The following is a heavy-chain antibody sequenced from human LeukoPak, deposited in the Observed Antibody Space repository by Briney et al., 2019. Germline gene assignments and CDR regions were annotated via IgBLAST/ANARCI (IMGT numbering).Heavy chain of an antibody. D-gene: IGHD6-13*01. V-gene: IGHV4-39*01. J-gene: IGHJ2*01. CDR2: IYYSGST. CDR1: GGSISSSSYY. CDR3: AGPSSSWYLDWYFDL. Sequence: PSETLSLTCTVSGGSISSSSYYWGWIRQPPGKGLEWIGSIYYSGSTYYNPSLKSRVTISVDTSKNQFSLKLSSVTAADTAVYYCAGPSSSWYLDWYFDLWGRGTLVTVSS.